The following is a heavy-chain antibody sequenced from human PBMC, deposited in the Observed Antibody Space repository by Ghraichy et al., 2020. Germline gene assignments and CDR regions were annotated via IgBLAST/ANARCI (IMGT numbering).Heavy chain of an antibody. V-gene: IGHV3-30-3*01. Sequence: LSLTCAASGFTFSSYAMHWVRQAPGKGLEWVAVISYDGSNKYYADSVKGRFTISRDNSKNTLYLQMNSLRAEDTAVYYCARSLEDFWSGPDAFDIWGQGTMVTVSS. D-gene: IGHD3-3*01. CDR1: GFTFSSYA. CDR2: ISYDGSNK. J-gene: IGHJ3*02. CDR3: ARSLEDFWSGPDAFDI.